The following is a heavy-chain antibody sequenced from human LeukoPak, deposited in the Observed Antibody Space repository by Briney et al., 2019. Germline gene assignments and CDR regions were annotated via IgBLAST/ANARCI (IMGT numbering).Heavy chain of an antibody. J-gene: IGHJ4*02. CDR2: INPNSGGT. CDR1: GYTLTGYY. CDR3: ARDRRDGYKKMGGYFDY. D-gene: IGHD5-24*01. Sequence: ASVKVSCKASGYTLTGYYMHWVRQAPGQGLEWMGWINPNSGGTNYAQKFQGRVTMTRDTSISTAYMELSRLRSDDTAVYYCARDRRDGYKKMGGYFDYWGQGTLVTVSS. V-gene: IGHV1-2*02.